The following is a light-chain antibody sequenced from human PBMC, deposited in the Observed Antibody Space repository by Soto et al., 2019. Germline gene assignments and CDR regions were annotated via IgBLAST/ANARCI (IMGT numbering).Light chain of an antibody. V-gene: IGLV2-14*03. J-gene: IGLJ1*01. CDR3: SSYRTSNTRQIV. Sequence: ASPPPRSGAPGQSVTLSLTCTSRGRGGYNYVSWYQHHPGKAPKLMIYDVSNRPSGVSNRFSGSKSGNTASLSISGLQPEDEADYYCSSYRTSNTRQIVCGTGTKVTVL. CDR1: SRGRGGYNY. CDR2: DVS.